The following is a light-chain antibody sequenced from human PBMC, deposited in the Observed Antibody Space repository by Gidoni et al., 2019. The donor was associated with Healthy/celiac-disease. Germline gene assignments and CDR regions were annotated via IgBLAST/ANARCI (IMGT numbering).Light chain of an antibody. CDR1: QSVSSN. CDR2: GAS. CDR3: QQYNNWPLYT. V-gene: IGKV3-15*01. Sequence: EIVMTQSPATLSVSPGERATLSCRASQSVSSNLAWYQQKPGQAPRLLIYGASTRATGIPARFSGSVSGTEFTLTISSLQSEDFAFYYCQQYNNWPLYTFGQGTKLEIK. J-gene: IGKJ2*01.